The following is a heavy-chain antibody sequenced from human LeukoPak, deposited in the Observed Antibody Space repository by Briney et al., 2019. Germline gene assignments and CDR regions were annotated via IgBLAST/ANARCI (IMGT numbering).Heavy chain of an antibody. CDR1: GGSIISYH. J-gene: IGHJ4*02. CDR3: ARGNYDYFDS. Sequence: SETLSLTCTVSGGSIISYHWSWIRQPPGKGLEWIGEINHSGSTNYNPSLKSRVTISVDTSKNQFSLKLSSVTAADTAVYFCARGNYDYFDSWGQGTLVTVSS. D-gene: IGHD1-7*01. CDR2: INHSGST. V-gene: IGHV4-34*01.